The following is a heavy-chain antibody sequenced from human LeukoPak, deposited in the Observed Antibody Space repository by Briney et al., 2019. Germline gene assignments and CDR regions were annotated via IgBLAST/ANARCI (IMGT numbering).Heavy chain of an antibody. CDR3: ARVLGVWGSYRYEYDAFGI. CDR1: GFTFTSSA. CDR2: IVVGSGNT. V-gene: IGHV1-58*01. J-gene: IGHJ3*02. D-gene: IGHD3-16*02. Sequence: SVKVSCKASGFTFTSSAVQWVRQTRGQRLEWIGWIVVGSGNTNYAQKFQERVTITRDMSTSTAYMELSSLRSEDTAVYYCARVLGVWGSYRYEYDAFGIWGQGTMVTVSS.